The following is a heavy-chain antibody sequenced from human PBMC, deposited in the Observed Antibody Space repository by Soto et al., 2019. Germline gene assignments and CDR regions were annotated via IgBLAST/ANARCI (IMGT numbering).Heavy chain of an antibody. CDR2: IKQAGSEK. CDR1: GFTFSSYW. V-gene: IGHV3-7*04. J-gene: IGHJ4*02. D-gene: IGHD3-16*01. CDR3: ARVLYGSAFDFMDN. Sequence: EVQLVESGGGLVQPGGSLRLSCAASGFTFSSYWMSWVRQAPGKGLELVANIKQAGSEKYYVDSVKGRFTISRDNAKNLLYLQMNTLRAEDTAVYYCARVLYGSAFDFMDNWGQGSLVTVSS.